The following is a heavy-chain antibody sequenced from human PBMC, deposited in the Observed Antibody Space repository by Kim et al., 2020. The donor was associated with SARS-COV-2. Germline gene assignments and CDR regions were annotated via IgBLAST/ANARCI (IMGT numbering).Heavy chain of an antibody. CDR2: IFYTGIT. J-gene: IGHJ4*02. V-gene: IGHV4-59*01. CDR3: ARHQAGYYFLDY. D-gene: IGHD3-9*01. Sequence: SETLSLTCTVSCGSIIGSYWSWVRQPPGKGLEWIAYIFYTGITNYNPSVKSRVSTSMDTSKSQFSLKLSSVTAADTAVYYCARHQAGYYFLDYWGQGLLVTVAS. CDR1: CGSIIGSY.